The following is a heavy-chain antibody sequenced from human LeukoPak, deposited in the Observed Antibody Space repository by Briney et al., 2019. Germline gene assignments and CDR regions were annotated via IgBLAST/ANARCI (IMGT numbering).Heavy chain of an antibody. D-gene: IGHD3-22*01. CDR3: ATLYYYDSSGNYYFDY. Sequence: SETLSLTCTVSGGSISSYYWSWIRQPAGKGLEWIGRIYTSGSTNYNPSLKSRVTMSVDTSKNQFSLKLSPVTAADTAVYYCATLYYYDSSGNYYFDYWGQGTLVTVSS. CDR2: IYTSGST. CDR1: GGSISSYY. J-gene: IGHJ4*02. V-gene: IGHV4-4*07.